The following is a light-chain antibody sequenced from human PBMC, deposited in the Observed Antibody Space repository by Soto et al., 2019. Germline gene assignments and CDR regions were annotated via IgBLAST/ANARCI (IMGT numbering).Light chain of an antibody. CDR1: QSVSSN. V-gene: IGKV3-15*01. J-gene: IGKJ2*01. CDR2: GAS. CDR3: QQYNNWTYT. Sequence: EIVMTQSPATLAVSPGERAALSCRASQSVSSNFAWYQQKPGQAPRLLIYGASYRATGTPARFSGSGSGTEFTLTISSLQSEDFAVYYCQQYNNWTYTFGLGTKLEMK.